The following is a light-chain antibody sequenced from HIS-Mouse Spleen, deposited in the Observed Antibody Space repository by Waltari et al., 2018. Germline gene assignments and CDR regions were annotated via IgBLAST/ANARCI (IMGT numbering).Light chain of an antibody. CDR1: ALPQKY. V-gene: IGLV3-10*01. Sequence: SDELTQPPSVSVSPGQKARCTCHGDALPQKYAYWDQQKSGQGPVLVSNEDSKRPSGTPAGFSGSSAGTMATLTISGAQVEDEADHYCYSTDSSGNHRVVGRGTKLTVL. CDR2: EDS. J-gene: IGLJ2*01. CDR3: YSTDSSGNHRV.